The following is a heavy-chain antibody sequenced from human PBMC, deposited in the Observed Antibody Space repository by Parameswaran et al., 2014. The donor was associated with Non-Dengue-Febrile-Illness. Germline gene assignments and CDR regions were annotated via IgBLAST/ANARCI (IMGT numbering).Heavy chain of an antibody. CDR3: ARNYYDSSGYYPVIYYYYYGMDV. V-gene: IGHV3-48*03. CDR2: ISSSGSTI. D-gene: IGHD3-22*01. J-gene: IGHJ6*02. Sequence: VRQMPGKGLEWVSYISSSGSTIYYADSVKGRFTISRDNAKNSLYLQMNSLRAEDTAVYYCARNYYDSSGYYPVIYYYYYGMDVWGQGTTVTVSS.